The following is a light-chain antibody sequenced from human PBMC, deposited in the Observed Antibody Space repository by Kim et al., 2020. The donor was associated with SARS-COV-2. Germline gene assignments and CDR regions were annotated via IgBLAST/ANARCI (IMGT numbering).Light chain of an antibody. J-gene: IGKJ2*01. V-gene: IGKV3-20*01. Sequence: EIVLTQSPGTLSLSPGERATLSCRASQSVTGSHLAWYQQKPGQAPRLLIYDASSRATGIPDRFSGSGSGTDFTLTISRLEPEDFAVYYCQQYGSSPRTFGQGTKLEI. CDR3: QQYGSSPRT. CDR1: QSVTGSH. CDR2: DAS.